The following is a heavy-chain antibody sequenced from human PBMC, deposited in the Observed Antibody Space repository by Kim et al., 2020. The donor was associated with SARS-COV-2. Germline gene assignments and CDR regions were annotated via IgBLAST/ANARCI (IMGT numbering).Heavy chain of an antibody. CDR1: GFTFTGHA. V-gene: IGHV3-23*01. CDR3: MKGGWGWIWDH. D-gene: IGHD2-21*01. Sequence: GGSLRLSCRTSGFTFTGHAMSWVRQAPGKGLEWVSSIEGSDGTTYYVDSVKGRFTISRDDSKNTLYLQMSALRGDDTAVYYCMKGGWGWIWDHWGEGTL. CDR2: IEGSDGTT. J-gene: IGHJ4*02.